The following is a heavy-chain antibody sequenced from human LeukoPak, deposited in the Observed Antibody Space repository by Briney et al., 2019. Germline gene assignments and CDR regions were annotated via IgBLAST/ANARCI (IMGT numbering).Heavy chain of an antibody. D-gene: IGHD2-15*01. CDR1: GFTFSSYA. J-gene: IGHJ4*02. V-gene: IGHV3-30-3*01. Sequence: GGSLRLSCAASGFTFSSYAMHWVRQAPGKGLEWVAVISYDGSNKYYADSVKGRFTISRDNAKNTLYLQMNSLRAEDTAVYYCARDHPDSGQGDYWGQGTLVTVSS. CDR2: ISYDGSNK. CDR3: ARDHPDSGQGDY.